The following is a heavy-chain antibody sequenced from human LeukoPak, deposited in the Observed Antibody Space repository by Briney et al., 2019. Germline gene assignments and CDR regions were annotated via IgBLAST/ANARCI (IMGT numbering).Heavy chain of an antibody. CDR2: ISWYSGTI. CDR3: VRSGYCYGGTCHSGAFDI. D-gene: IGHD2-15*01. V-gene: IGHV3-9*01. CDR1: GFTFDDYA. J-gene: IGHJ3*02. Sequence: QAGGSLRLSCAASGFTFDDYAVHWVRQAPGKGLEWVSGISWYSGTIGYADSVKGRFTISRDNVKNSLYLQTNSLRAEDTALYYCVRSGYCYGGTCHSGAFDIWGQGTVVTVSS.